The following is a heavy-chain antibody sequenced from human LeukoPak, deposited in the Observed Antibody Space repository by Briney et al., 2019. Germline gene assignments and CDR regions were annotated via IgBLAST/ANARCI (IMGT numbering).Heavy chain of an antibody. V-gene: IGHV4-59*01. CDR1: GGSISSYY. CDR2: IYYSGST. CDR3: ARAGFNWFDP. J-gene: IGHJ5*02. D-gene: IGHD1-14*01. Sequence: PSETLSLTCTVSGGSISSYYWSWIRQPPGKGLEWIGYIYYSGSTNYNPSLKSRVTISVDTSKNQFSLKLGSVTAADTAVYYCARAGFNWFDPWGQGTLVTVSS.